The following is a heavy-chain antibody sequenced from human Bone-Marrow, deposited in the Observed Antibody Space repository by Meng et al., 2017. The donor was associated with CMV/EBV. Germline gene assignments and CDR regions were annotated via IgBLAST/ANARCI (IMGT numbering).Heavy chain of an antibody. J-gene: IGHJ3*02. V-gene: IGHV3-23*01. CDR2: ISGSGGST. Sequence: GESLKISCAASGFTFSSYAMSWVRQAPGKGLEWVSAISGSGGSTYYADSVKGRFTISRDNSKNTLYLQMNSLRTEDTAVYYCAKLPITMIVVYDAFDIWGQGTMVTVSS. D-gene: IGHD3-22*01. CDR3: AKLPITMIVVYDAFDI. CDR1: GFTFSSYA.